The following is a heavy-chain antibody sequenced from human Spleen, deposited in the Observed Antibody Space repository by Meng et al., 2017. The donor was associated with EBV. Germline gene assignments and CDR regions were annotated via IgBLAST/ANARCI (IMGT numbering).Heavy chain of an antibody. CDR3: AGGRFLYYESDTMFDP. J-gene: IGHJ5*02. CDR1: GYTFTGYG. D-gene: IGHD3-22*01. V-gene: IGHV1-8*02. Sequence: QVRRGKSGAEARKPGASVKGSCKTSGYTFTGYGISWVRQATGQGLEWMGWMNPNSGNTGYAQKFQGRVTMTRNTSISTAYMELISLRSEDTAMYYCAGGRFLYYESDTMFDPWGQGTLVTVSS. CDR2: MNPNSGNT.